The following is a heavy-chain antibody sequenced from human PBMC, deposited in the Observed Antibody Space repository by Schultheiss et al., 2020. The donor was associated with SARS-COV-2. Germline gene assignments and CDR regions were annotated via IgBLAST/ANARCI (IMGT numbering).Heavy chain of an antibody. CDR1: GYSISSGYY. Sequence: SQTLSLTCAVSGYSISSGYYWGWIRQPPGKGLEWIGYIYNSATTDYNPSLKSRVTISVDTSKNQFSLKLSSVTAADTAVYYCARVPSSYYYESSGYHWYFDLWGRGTLVTVSS. V-gene: IGHV4-38-2*01. D-gene: IGHD3-22*01. CDR3: ARVPSSYYYESSGYHWYFDL. J-gene: IGHJ2*01. CDR2: IYNSATT.